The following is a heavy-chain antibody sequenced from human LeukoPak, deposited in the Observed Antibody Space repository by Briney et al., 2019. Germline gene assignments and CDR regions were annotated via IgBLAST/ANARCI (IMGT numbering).Heavy chain of an antibody. CDR3: AKGRPDSGYEYFQH. D-gene: IGHD6-13*01. CDR1: GFTFTTYA. V-gene: IGHV3-23*01. Sequence: GGSLRLSCAASGFTFTTYAMSWVRQAPGKGLEWVSVLSSSGGSTSYADSVRGRFTISRDKSKNTLYLQVNRLRAEDTAVYYCAKGRPDSGYEYFQHWGQGTLVTVSS. J-gene: IGHJ1*01. CDR2: LSSSGGST.